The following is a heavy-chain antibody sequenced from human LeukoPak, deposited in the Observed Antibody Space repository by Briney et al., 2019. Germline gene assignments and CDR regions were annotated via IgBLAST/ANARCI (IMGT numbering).Heavy chain of an antibody. D-gene: IGHD2-21*02. V-gene: IGHV1-18*01. Sequence: ASVKVSCKASGYTFTSYGISWVRQAPGQGLEWMGWISAYNGNTNYAQKPQGRVTMTTDTSTSTAYMELRSLRSDDTAVYYCARHHAIVVVTADFDYWGQGTLVTVSS. CDR2: ISAYNGNT. CDR1: GYTFTSYG. CDR3: ARHHAIVVVTADFDY. J-gene: IGHJ4*02.